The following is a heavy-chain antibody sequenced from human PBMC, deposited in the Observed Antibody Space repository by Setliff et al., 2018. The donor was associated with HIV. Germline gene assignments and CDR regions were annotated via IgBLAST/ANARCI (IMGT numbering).Heavy chain of an antibody. J-gene: IGHJ6*03. CDR3: ARVGWDTYYMDV. V-gene: IGHV3-30*07. D-gene: IGHD1-26*01. CDR2: ISYDGSNK. Sequence: GGSLRLSCVASGFPFNSYAMCWVRQAPGKGLEWVAVISYDGSNKYYADSVKGRFTISRDNSKNTLYLQMNSLRAEDTAVYYCARVGWDTYYMDVWGKGTTVTVSS. CDR1: GFPFNSYA.